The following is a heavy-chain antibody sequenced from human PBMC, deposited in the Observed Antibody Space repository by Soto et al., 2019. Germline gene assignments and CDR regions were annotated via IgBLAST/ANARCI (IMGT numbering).Heavy chain of an antibody. CDR2: ISAHNGNT. D-gene: IGHD1-1*01. J-gene: IGHJ4*02. V-gene: IGHV1-18*01. Sequence: QVHLVQSGAEVKKPGASVKVSCKGSGYAFTTYGITWVRQAPGQGLEWMGWISAHNGNTNYAQKLQGRVTVTRDTSTSTSYMELRSLRSDDTTVYYCARGRYGDYWGQGALVTVSS. CDR1: GYAFTTYG. CDR3: ARGRYGDY.